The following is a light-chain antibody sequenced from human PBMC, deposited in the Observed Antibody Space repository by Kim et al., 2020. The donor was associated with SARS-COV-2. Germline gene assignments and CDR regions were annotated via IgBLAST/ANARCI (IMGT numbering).Light chain of an antibody. Sequence: EIVVTQSPATLSVSPGEGATLSCRASQSVSTYLAWYQHKPGQAPRLLIYGASTRAAGIPAGFSGSGSGTEFTLTISSLQSEDSAIYYCQHYNNRPPYTFGQGTKVDIK. J-gene: IGKJ2*01. V-gene: IGKV3-15*01. CDR1: QSVSTY. CDR2: GAS. CDR3: QHYNNRPPYT.